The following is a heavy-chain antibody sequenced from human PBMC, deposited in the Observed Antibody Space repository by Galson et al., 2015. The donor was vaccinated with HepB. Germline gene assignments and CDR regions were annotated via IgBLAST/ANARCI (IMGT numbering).Heavy chain of an antibody. Sequence: SVKVSCKASGGAFSSYAISWVRQAPGQGLEWMGGIIPIFGTAIYAQKFQGRVTITADESTSTAYMELSSLRSEDTAVYYCASPMGDIVVVPAAIPFRYYYYGMDVWGQGTTVTVSS. CDR3: ASPMGDIVVVPAAIPFRYYYYGMDV. J-gene: IGHJ6*02. V-gene: IGHV1-69*13. D-gene: IGHD2-2*02. CDR2: IIPIFGTA. CDR1: GGAFSSYA.